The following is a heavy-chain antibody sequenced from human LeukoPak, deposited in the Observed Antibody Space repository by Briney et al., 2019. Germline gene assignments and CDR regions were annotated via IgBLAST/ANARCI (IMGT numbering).Heavy chain of an antibody. D-gene: IGHD6-6*01. V-gene: IGHV3-9*01. Sequence: QAGRSLRLSCAASGFTFYDYAMHWVRQAPGKGLEWVSGISWNSGSIGYADFVKGRFTISRDNAKNSLYLQMNSLRAEDTALYYCAKDVADAARPSDAFDIWGQGTMVTVSS. CDR1: GFTFYDYA. J-gene: IGHJ3*02. CDR2: ISWNSGSI. CDR3: AKDVADAARPSDAFDI.